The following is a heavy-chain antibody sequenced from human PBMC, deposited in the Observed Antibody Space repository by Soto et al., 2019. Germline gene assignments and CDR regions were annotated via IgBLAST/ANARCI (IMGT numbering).Heavy chain of an antibody. CDR2: ISTYNGNT. Sequence: QVQLMQSGAEVKKPGASVKVSCKASGYTFTSYGISWVRQAPGQGLEWMGWISTYNGNTNYAQKLQGRVTMTTDTSTXTAYMELRSLRSDDTAVYYCGRDLYQSVFYYGMDVWGQGTTVTVSS. D-gene: IGHD2-2*01. V-gene: IGHV1-18*01. J-gene: IGHJ6*02. CDR1: GYTFTSYG. CDR3: GRDLYQSVFYYGMDV.